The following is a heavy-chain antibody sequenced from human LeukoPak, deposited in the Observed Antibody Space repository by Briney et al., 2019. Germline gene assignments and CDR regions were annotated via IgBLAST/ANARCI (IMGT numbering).Heavy chain of an antibody. CDR1: GFTFSDYY. J-gene: IGHJ4*02. D-gene: IGHD6-13*01. V-gene: IGHV3-11*06. CDR2: ISCSSSYT. Sequence: GGSLRLSCAASGFTFSDYYMSWIRQAPGKGLEWVSYISCSSSYTNYADSVKGRFTISRDNAKNSLYLQMNSLRAEDTAVYYCARASSSWYRYYFDYWGQGTLVTVSS. CDR3: ARASSSWYRYYFDY.